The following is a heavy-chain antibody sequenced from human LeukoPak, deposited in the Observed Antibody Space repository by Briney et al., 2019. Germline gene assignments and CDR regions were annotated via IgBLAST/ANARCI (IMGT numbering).Heavy chain of an antibody. Sequence: GESLKISCKGSGYSFTNYWIGWVRQMPGKGLEWMGIVYPHDSDIRYSPSFQGQVTISVDKSISTAYPQWSSLKASDTAMYYCARALIYDSSGYYLDYWGQGTLVTVSS. D-gene: IGHD3-22*01. CDR2: VYPHDSDI. CDR1: GYSFTNYW. CDR3: ARALIYDSSGYYLDY. V-gene: IGHV5-51*01. J-gene: IGHJ4*02.